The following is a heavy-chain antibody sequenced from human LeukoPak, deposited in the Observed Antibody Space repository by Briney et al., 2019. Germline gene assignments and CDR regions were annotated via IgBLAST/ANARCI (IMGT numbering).Heavy chain of an antibody. J-gene: IGHJ5*02. V-gene: IGHV4-39*01. Sequence: SSETLSLTCTVSGVSISSSSYYWGWIRQPPGKGLEWIGSIYYSGSTYYHPSLKSQFTISVDTSKTHFSLKLSSVTAAATAVYYCARRMVRGVINGNWFDPWGQGTLVTVSS. CDR2: IYYSGST. CDR1: GVSISSSSYY. D-gene: IGHD3-10*01. CDR3: ARRMVRGVINGNWFDP.